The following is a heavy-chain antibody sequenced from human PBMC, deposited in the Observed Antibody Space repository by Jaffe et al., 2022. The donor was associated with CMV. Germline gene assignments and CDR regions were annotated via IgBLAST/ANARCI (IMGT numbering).Heavy chain of an antibody. Sequence: EVQLVESGGGLVKPGGSLRLSCAASGFTFSSYSMNWVRQAPGKGLEWVSSISSSSSYIYYADSVKGRFTISRDNAKNSLYLQMNSLRAEDTAVYYCARASGDIVVVVAAKLLNYYGMDVWGQGTTVTVSS. CDR2: ISSSSSYI. J-gene: IGHJ6*02. V-gene: IGHV3-21*01. CDR1: GFTFSSYS. CDR3: ARASGDIVVVVAAKLLNYYGMDV. D-gene: IGHD2-15*01.